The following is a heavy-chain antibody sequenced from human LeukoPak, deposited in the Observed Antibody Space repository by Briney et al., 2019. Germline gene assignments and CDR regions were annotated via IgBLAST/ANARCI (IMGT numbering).Heavy chain of an antibody. CDR1: GFTFSDYT. CDR3: ARGTVDYDFWSGYLDY. V-gene: IGHV3-21*01. Sequence: GGSLRLSCAASGFTFSDYTMNWVRQAPGKGLEWVSSISSGGTYKYYADSVKGRFTISRDNSKNTLYLQMNSLRAEDTAVYYCARGTVDYDFWSGYLDYWGQGTLVTVSS. J-gene: IGHJ4*02. D-gene: IGHD3-3*01. CDR2: ISSGGTYK.